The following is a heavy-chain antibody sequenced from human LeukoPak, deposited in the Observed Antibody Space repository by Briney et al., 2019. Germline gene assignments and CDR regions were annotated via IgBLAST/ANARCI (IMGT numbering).Heavy chain of an antibody. Sequence: HPGGSLRLSCAASGFTFSSYAMHWVRQAPGKGLEWVAVISYDGSNKYYADSVKGRFTISRDNSKNTLYLQMNSLRAEDTAVYYCARYGDSTYGMDVWGQGTTVTVSS. V-gene: IGHV3-30-3*01. CDR2: ISYDGSNK. J-gene: IGHJ6*02. CDR1: GFTFSSYA. D-gene: IGHD4-17*01. CDR3: ARYGDSTYGMDV.